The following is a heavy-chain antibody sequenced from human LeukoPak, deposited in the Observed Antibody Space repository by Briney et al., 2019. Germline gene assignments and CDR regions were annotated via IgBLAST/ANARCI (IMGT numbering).Heavy chain of an antibody. CDR2: INHSGST. D-gene: IGHD6-6*01. V-gene: IGHV4-34*01. Sequence: SETLSLTCTVSGGSISSYYWSWIRQPPGKGLEWIGEINHSGSTNYNPSLKSRVTISVDTSKNQFSLKLSSVTAADTAVYYCARGWGSSSSDYWGQGTLVTVSS. J-gene: IGHJ4*02. CDR1: GGSISSYY. CDR3: ARGWGSSSSDY.